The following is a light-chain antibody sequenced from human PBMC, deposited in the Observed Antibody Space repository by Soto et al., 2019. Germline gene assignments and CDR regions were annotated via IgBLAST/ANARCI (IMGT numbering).Light chain of an antibody. Sequence: EIVLTQSTATLSLSPGERATLSCRASQSVSSSLAWYQQKPGQAPRLLIYDASSRATGIPARFSGSGSGTDFTLTISSLEPEDFAVYYCQQSSNWPPYTFGQGTKLEI. J-gene: IGKJ2*01. CDR1: QSVSSS. CDR2: DAS. V-gene: IGKV3-11*01. CDR3: QQSSNWPPYT.